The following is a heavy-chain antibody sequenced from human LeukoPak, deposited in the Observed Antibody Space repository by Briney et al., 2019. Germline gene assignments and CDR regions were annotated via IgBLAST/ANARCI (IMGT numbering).Heavy chain of an antibody. J-gene: IGHJ4*02. CDR3: VGTIFGVVIPIDY. D-gene: IGHD3-3*01. Sequence: GGSLRLSCAASGFTVSSDYMSWVRQAPGKGLEWVSVIYSGGSTYYADSVKGRFTISRDNSKNTLYLQMNSLRAEDTAVYYCVGTIFGVVIPIDYWGQGTLVTVSS. V-gene: IGHV3-66*01. CDR2: IYSGGST. CDR1: GFTVSSDY.